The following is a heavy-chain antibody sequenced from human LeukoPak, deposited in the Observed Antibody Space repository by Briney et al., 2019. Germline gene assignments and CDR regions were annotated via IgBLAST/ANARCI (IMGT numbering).Heavy chain of an antibody. CDR3: ARYYGSNYFDY. J-gene: IGHJ4*02. Sequence: SETLSLTCTVSGYSISSGYYWGWIRQPPGQGLEWIGSMYHSGSTYYNPSLKSRVTISVDTSKNQFSLKLSSVTAADTAVYYCARYYGSNYFDYWGQGTLVTVSS. CDR2: MYHSGST. D-gene: IGHD3-3*01. CDR1: GYSISSGYY. V-gene: IGHV4-38-2*02.